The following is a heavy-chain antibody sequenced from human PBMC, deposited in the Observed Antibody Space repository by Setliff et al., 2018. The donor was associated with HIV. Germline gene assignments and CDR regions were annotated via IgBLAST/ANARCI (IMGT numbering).Heavy chain of an antibody. CDR3: ARQSAATISSNWYANGAFDV. CDR2: IYYSGST. D-gene: IGHD6-13*01. V-gene: IGHV4-59*08. Sequence: KASETLSLTCTVSGGSISSHYWSWIRQPPGKGLEWIGYIYYSGSTNYNHSLKSRIDISIDTSKSQFSQRLSALTAADTAVYYCARQSAATISSNWYANGAFDVWGQGTMVTVSS. CDR1: GGSISSHY. J-gene: IGHJ3*01.